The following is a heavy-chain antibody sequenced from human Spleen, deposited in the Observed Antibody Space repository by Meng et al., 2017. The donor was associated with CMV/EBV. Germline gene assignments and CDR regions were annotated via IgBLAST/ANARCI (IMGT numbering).Heavy chain of an antibody. J-gene: IGHJ4*02. CDR1: GGSFSGYY. CDR2: INHSGST. Sequence: QVQLRQGGEGLLKPSETLSLTCAVYGGSFSGYYWSWIRQPPGKGLEWIGEINHSGSTNYNPSLKSRVTISVDTSKNQFSLKLSSVTAADTAVYYCARTEEVFDYWGQGTLVTVSS. V-gene: IGHV4-34*01. D-gene: IGHD1-14*01. CDR3: ARTEEVFDY.